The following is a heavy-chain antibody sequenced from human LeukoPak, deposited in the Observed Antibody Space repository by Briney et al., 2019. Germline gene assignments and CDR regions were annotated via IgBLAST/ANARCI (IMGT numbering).Heavy chain of an antibody. D-gene: IGHD3-10*01. CDR1: GFTFSSYE. CDR2: INHSGST. CDR3: ARLTMVRGVIPYYYYYYMDV. J-gene: IGHJ6*03. V-gene: IGHV4-34*01. Sequence: PGGSLRLSCAASGFTFSSYEMNWIRQPPGKGLEWIGEINHSGSTNYNPSLKSRVTISVDTSKNQFSLKLSSVTAADTAVYYCARLTMVRGVIPYYYYYYMDVWGKGTTVTISS.